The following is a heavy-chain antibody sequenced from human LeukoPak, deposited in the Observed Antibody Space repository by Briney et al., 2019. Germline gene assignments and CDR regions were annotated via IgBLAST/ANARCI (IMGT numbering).Heavy chain of an antibody. J-gene: IGHJ5*02. Sequence: ASVKVSCKASGYTFTSYAMNWVRQAPGQGLEWMGWINTNTGNPTYAQGFTGRFVFSLDTSVSTAHLQISSLKAEDTAVYYCARPPNYYDSSGYYSLWSDPWGQGTLVTVSS. V-gene: IGHV7-4-1*02. D-gene: IGHD3-22*01. CDR3: ARPPNYYDSSGYYSLWSDP. CDR2: INTNTGNP. CDR1: GYTFTSYA.